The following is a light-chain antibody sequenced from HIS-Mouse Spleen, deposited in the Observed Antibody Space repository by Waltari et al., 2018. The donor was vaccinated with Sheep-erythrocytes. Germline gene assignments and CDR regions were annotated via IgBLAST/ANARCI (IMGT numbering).Light chain of an antibody. CDR3: CSYAGSYNHV. CDR2: DVS. J-gene: IGLJ1*01. V-gene: IGLV2-11*01. Sequence: QSALTQPRSVSGSPGQSVTIPCPGTSSDVGGYNYVSCYQPHPGKAPKLLIYDVSKRPSGVPDRFSGSKSGNTASLTISGLQAEDEADYYCCSYAGSYNHVFATGTKVTVL. CDR1: SSDVGGYNY.